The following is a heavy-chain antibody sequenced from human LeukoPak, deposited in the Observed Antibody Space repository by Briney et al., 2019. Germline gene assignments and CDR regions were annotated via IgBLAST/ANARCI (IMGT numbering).Heavy chain of an antibody. Sequence: GRSLTLSCAASGFTFSSYAMHWVRQAPGKGLEWVAVISYDGSNKYYADSVKGRFTISRDNSKNTLYLQMNSLRAEDTAVYYCARQIAAAGEAFDYWGQGTLVTVSS. CDR1: GFTFSSYA. J-gene: IGHJ4*02. D-gene: IGHD6-13*01. V-gene: IGHV3-30*01. CDR3: ARQIAAAGEAFDY. CDR2: ISYDGSNK.